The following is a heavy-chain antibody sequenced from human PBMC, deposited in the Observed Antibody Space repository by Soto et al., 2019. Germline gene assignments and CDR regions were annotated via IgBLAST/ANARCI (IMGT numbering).Heavy chain of an antibody. CDR2: ISIRGGDE. CDR3: ARHGKHHSSGWYYFDY. CDR1: GFTFSSYA. V-gene: IGHV3-30*03. J-gene: IGHJ4*02. D-gene: IGHD6-19*01. Sequence: GGSLRLSCAASGFTFSSYAMHWARQAPGKGLEWVTVISIRGGDEYYAESVRGRFTISRDDSKNTLYLQMDSLRVEDTAVYYCARHGKHHSSGWYYFDYWGQGTLVTVSS.